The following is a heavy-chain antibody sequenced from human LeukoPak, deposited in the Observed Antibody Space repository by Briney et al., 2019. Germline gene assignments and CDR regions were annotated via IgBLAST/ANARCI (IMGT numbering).Heavy chain of an antibody. CDR1: GFTFSSYA. V-gene: IGHV3-23*01. J-gene: IGHJ6*02. Sequence: GGSLRLSCAASGFTFSSYAMSWVRQAPGKGLEWVSAISGSGDSTYYAGSVKGRFTISRDSSKNTLYLQMNSLRAEETAVYYCARLRPYSSSWYAYYGMDVWGQGTTVTVSS. CDR2: ISGSGDST. CDR3: ARLRPYSSSWYAYYGMDV. D-gene: IGHD6-13*01.